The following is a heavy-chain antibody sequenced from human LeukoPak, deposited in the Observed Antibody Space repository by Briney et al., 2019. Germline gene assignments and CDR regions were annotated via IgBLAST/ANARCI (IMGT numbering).Heavy chain of an antibody. CDR2: ISSSSSYI. D-gene: IGHD6-19*01. CDR3: AREGGSGWYREGYYFDY. V-gene: IGHV3-21*01. Sequence: GGSLRLSCAASGFTFSSYSMNWVRQAPGKGLEWVSSISSSSSYIYYADSVKGRFTISRDNAKNSLYLQMNSLRAEDTAVYYCAREGGSGWYREGYYFDYWGQGTLVTVSS. CDR1: GFTFSSYS. J-gene: IGHJ4*02.